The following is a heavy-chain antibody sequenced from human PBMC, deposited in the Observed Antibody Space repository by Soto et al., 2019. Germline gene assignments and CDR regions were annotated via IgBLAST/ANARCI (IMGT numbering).Heavy chain of an antibody. J-gene: IGHJ4*02. CDR2: ISSSGSTI. CDR1: GFTFSDYY. CDR3: ARDSITIFGVVIMPLAGFDY. Sequence: GGSLRLSCAASGFTFSDYYMSWIRQAPGKGLEWVSYISSSGSTIYYADSVKGRFTISRDNAKNSLYLQMNSLRAEDTAVYYCARDSITIFGVVIMPLAGFDYWGQGTLVTVSS. V-gene: IGHV3-11*01. D-gene: IGHD3-3*01.